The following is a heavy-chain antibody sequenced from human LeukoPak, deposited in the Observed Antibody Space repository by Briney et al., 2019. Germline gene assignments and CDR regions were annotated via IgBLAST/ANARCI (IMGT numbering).Heavy chain of an antibody. CDR1: GYTFTGYY. D-gene: IGHD3-10*01. Sequence: ASVKASCKASGYTFTGYYMHWVRQAPGQGLEWMGWINPNSGGTNYAQKFQGRVTMTRDTSIGTAYMELSRLRSDDTAVYYRARDPYGSGSYYNLSDQTDYWGQGTLVTVSS. CDR2: INPNSGGT. V-gene: IGHV1-2*02. J-gene: IGHJ4*02. CDR3: ARDPYGSGSYYNLSDQTDY.